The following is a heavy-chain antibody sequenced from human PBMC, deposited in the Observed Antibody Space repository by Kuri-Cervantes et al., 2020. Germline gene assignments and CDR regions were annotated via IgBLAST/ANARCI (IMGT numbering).Heavy chain of an antibody. CDR1: GFTFSSYG. J-gene: IGHJ4*02. CDR3: SRASRAVTAWI. V-gene: IGHV3-33*01. Sequence: GGSLRLSCAASGFTFSSYGMHWVRQAPGKGLEWVAVIWYDGSNKYYADSVKGRFTISRDNSKNTLYLQMNSLRAEDTAAYYCSRASRAVTAWIWGQGTLVTVSS. CDR2: IWYDGSNK. D-gene: IGHD2-21*02.